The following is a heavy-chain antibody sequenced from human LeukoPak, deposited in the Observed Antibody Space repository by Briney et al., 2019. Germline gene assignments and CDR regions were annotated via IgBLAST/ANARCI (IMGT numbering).Heavy chain of an antibody. Sequence: SETLSLTCAVYGGSSSGYYCSWIRQSPGKGLEWIGEINRGGRTDYNPSLKSRVTMSVDTSENQFTLKLTSVTAADTAVYYCARVHCSSTSCYASETTWGQGTLVTVSS. D-gene: IGHD2-2*01. J-gene: IGHJ5*02. CDR2: INRGGRT. CDR1: GGSSSGYY. V-gene: IGHV4-34*01. CDR3: ARVHCSSTSCYASETT.